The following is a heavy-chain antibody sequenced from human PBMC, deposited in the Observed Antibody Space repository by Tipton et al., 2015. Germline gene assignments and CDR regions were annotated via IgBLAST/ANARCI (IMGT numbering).Heavy chain of an antibody. D-gene: IGHD6-13*01. CDR3: AKDRMPYSTNWFPPFDY. CDR2: IRYQENKK. Sequence: GSLRLSCAASEFTFSSYGMHWVRQAPGKGLEWVAFIRYQENKKYYADSVKGRFIISRDNSKNTLYLQMNILRVEDSAVYFCAKDRMPYSTNWFPPFDYWGQGTLVTVSS. J-gene: IGHJ4*02. CDR1: EFTFSSYG. V-gene: IGHV3-30*02.